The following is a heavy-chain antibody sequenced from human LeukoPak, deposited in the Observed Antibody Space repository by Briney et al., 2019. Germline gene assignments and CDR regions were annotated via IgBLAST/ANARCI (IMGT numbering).Heavy chain of an antibody. Sequence: GGSLRLSCAASGFSLRAYTMNWVRQAPGKGLEWVSVIYSGGSTYYADSVKGRFTISRHNSKNTLYLQMNSLRAEDTAVYYCARGRDLGYWGQGTLVTVSS. V-gene: IGHV3-53*04. CDR1: GFSLRAYT. CDR2: IYSGGST. J-gene: IGHJ4*02. CDR3: ARGRDLGY.